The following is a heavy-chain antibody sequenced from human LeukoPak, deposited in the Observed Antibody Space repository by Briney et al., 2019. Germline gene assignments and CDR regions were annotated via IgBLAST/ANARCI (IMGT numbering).Heavy chain of an antibody. J-gene: IGHJ4*02. CDR3: ARSSEAARVVVVAAPHELDY. D-gene: IGHD2-15*01. V-gene: IGHV1-69*13. CDR2: IIPIFGTA. Sequence: SVKVSCMASGGTFSSYAISWVRQAPGQGLEWMGGIIPIFGTANYAQKFQGRVTITADESTSTAYMELSSLRSEDTAVYYCARSSEAARVVVVAAPHELDYWGQGTLVTVSS. CDR1: GGTFSSYA.